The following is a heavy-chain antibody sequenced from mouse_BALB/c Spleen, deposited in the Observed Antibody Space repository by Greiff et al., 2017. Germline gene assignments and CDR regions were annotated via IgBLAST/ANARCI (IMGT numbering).Heavy chain of an antibody. V-gene: IGHV5-6*02. CDR1: GFTFSSYG. CDR3: ARQNGDGRHYYAMDY. CDR2: ISSGGSYT. Sequence: EVKLVESGGDLVKPGGSLKLSCAASGFTFSSYGMSWVRQTPDKRLEWVATISSGGSYTYYPDSVKGRFTISRDNAKNTLYLQMSSLKSEDTAMYYCARQNGDGRHYYAMDYWGQGTSVTVSS. J-gene: IGHJ4*01. D-gene: IGHD2-3*01.